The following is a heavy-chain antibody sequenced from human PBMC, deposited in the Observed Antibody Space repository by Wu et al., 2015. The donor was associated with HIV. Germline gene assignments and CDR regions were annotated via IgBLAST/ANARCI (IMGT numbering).Heavy chain of an antibody. CDR1: GGTFSSYA. V-gene: IGHV1-69*13. J-gene: IGHJ3*02. D-gene: IGHD3-22*01. CDR2: IIPIFGTA. Sequence: QVQLVQSGAEVKKPGSSVKVSCKASGGTFSSYAISWVRQAPGQGLEWMGRIIPIFGTANYAQKFQGRVTITADESTSTAYMELSSLRSEDTAVYYCARGRWHYYDSSGYRDAFDIWGQGDNGSPSLQ. CDR3: ARGRWHYYDSSGYRDAFDI.